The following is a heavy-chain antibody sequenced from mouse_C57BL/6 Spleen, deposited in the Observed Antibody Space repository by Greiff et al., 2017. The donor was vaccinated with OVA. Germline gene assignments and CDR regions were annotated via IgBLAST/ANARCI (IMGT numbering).Heavy chain of an antibody. CDR3: AREGTVVSYFDY. V-gene: IGHV1-76*01. Sequence: QVHVKQSGAELVRPGASVKLSCKASGYTFTDYYINWVKQRPGQGLEWIARIYPGSGNTYYNEKFKGKATLTAEKSSSTAYMQLSSLTSEDSAVYFCAREGTVVSYFDYWGQGTTLTVSS. CDR2: IYPGSGNT. D-gene: IGHD1-1*01. CDR1: GYTFTDYY. J-gene: IGHJ2*01.